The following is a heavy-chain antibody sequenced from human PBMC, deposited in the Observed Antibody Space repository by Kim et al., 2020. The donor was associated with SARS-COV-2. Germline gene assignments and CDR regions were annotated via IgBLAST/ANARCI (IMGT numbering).Heavy chain of an antibody. D-gene: IGHD3-10*01. V-gene: IGHV1-46*01. J-gene: IGHJ4*02. CDR2: INPNGGDT. CDR3: ARVRGPIPI. Sequence: ASVKVSCKASGYTFTSYYLHWVRQAPGQGLEWLGFINPNGGDTRYAQKFQGRVSMTRDTSTSTVYMDLSGLKSDDTALYYCARVRGPIPIWGQGTLVTVSS. CDR1: GYTFTSYY.